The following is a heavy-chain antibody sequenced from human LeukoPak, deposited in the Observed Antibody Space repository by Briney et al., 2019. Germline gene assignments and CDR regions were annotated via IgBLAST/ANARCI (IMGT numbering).Heavy chain of an antibody. CDR3: ARDGDYGDYDGMYFDY. V-gene: IGHV3-53*01. Sequence: HPGGSLRLSCAASGFTVSSNYMSWVRQAPGKGLEWVSVIYSGGSTYYADSVKGRFTISRDNSKNTLYLQMNSLRAEDTAVYYCARDGDYGDYDGMYFDYWGQGTLVTVSS. CDR1: GFTVSSNY. J-gene: IGHJ4*02. D-gene: IGHD4-17*01. CDR2: IYSGGST.